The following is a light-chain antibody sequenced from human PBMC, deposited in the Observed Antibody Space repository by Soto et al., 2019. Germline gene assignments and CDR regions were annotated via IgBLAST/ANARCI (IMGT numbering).Light chain of an antibody. CDR2: DVS. V-gene: IGLV2-14*01. J-gene: IGLJ1*01. CDR3: SSYTSSSTLV. Sequence: QSALTQPASASGSPGQSITISCTGTSSDVGGYNYVSWYQQHPGKAPKLMIYDVSNRPSGVSNRFSGSKSGNTASLTISGLQAEDEADYYCSSYTSSSTLVFGTGTKVPS. CDR1: SSDVGGYNY.